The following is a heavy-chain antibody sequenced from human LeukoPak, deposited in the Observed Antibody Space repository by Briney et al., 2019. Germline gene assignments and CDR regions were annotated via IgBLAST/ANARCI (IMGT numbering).Heavy chain of an antibody. CDR1: GYTFTSYG. J-gene: IGHJ5*02. CDR3: ARDKGGCSSTSCYTCWFDP. V-gene: IGHV1-3*01. CDR2: INAGNGNT. D-gene: IGHD2-2*02. Sequence: ASVKVSCKASGYTFTSYGISWVRQAPGQRLEWMGWINAGNGNTKYSQKFQGRVTITRDTSASTAYMELSSLRSEDTAVYYCARDKGGCSSTSCYTCWFDPWGQGTLVTVSS.